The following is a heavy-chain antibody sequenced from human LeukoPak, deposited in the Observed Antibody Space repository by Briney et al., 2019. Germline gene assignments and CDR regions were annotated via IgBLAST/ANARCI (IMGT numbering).Heavy chain of an antibody. J-gene: IGHJ4*02. CDR2: IYHSGST. Sequence: NPSETMSLTCAVSGYSISSGYYWGWIRQPPGKGLEWIGSIYHSGSTYYNPSLKSRVTISVDTSKNQFSLTLSSVTAADTAVYYCASLRLLGPAYWGQGTLVTVSS. D-gene: IGHD2-2*01. V-gene: IGHV4-38-2*01. CDR3: ASLRLLGPAY. CDR1: GYSISSGYY.